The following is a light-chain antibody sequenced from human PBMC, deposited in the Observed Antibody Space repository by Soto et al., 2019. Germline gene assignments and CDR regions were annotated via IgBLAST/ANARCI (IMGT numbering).Light chain of an antibody. CDR2: GAS. V-gene: IGKV3-15*01. J-gene: IGKJ2*01. Sequence: EIVMTQSPATLTVSPGERAILSCRASQSVSSNLAWYQQKPGQAPRLLIYGASSRATAIPARFSGSGSATEFTITHTSLQSEDFAVFYCQQYKEWPQKYTFGQGNKLEIK. CDR3: QQYKEWPQKYT. CDR1: QSVSSN.